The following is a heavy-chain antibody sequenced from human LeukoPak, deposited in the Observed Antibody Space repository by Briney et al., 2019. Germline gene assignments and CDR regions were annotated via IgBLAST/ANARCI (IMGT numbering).Heavy chain of an antibody. CDR2: ISDDSTYT. Sequence: GGSLRLSCVASGFTFSDRYMTWIRQAPGTGLEWVARISDDSTYTNYADSVKGRFSISRDNAKKSLYLQMDSLRAKDTAVYYCARDMTALDYWGPGTLVTVSS. CDR1: GFTFSDRY. J-gene: IGHJ4*02. V-gene: IGHV3-11*06. CDR3: ARDMTALDY. D-gene: IGHD2-21*02.